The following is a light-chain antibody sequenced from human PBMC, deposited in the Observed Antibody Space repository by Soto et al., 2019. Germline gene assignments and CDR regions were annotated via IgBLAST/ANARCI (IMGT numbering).Light chain of an antibody. CDR1: QGFATW. J-gene: IGKJ3*01. Sequence: DIQMAQSPSSVSASVGDRVTSTCRPSQGFATWLAWFQQKPGEAPRLLVYDTSSLQSGVPSRFRGSRSGTLFTLTISSLQPEDFATYFCQQANSFPFTFGPGTTVDIK. CDR2: DTS. CDR3: QQANSFPFT. V-gene: IGKV1D-12*01.